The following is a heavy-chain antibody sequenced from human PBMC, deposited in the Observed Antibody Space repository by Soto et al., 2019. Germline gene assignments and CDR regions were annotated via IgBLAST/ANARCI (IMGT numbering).Heavy chain of an antibody. CDR2: FYYSGST. Sequence: ETLSLTCTVSVGSVSGGSYFWSWVRQPPGKGLEWIGYFYYSGSTKYNPSLKSRVTILEDTSKNQFSLKLNSVTAADTAVYYCAREGRMGTFDYWGQGALVTVSS. V-gene: IGHV4-61*01. D-gene: IGHD1-1*01. J-gene: IGHJ4*02. CDR1: VGSVSGGSYF. CDR3: AREGRMGTFDY.